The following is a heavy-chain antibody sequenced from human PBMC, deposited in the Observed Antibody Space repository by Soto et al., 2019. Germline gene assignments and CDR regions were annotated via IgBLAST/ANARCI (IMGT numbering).Heavy chain of an antibody. D-gene: IGHD1-26*01. Sequence: SETLSLTCAVSGGSISSSNWWSWVRQPPGKGLEWIGEIYHSGSTNYNPSLKSRVTISVDKSKNQFSLKLTSVTAADTAMYYCARLYSGNSIGFDPWGQGTLVTVSS. CDR2: IYHSGST. V-gene: IGHV4-4*02. CDR3: ARLYSGNSIGFDP. CDR1: GGSISSSNW. J-gene: IGHJ5*02.